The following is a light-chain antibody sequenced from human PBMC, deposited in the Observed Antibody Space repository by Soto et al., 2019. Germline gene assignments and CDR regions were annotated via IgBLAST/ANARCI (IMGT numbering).Light chain of an antibody. CDR3: QQYNDWPPLT. CDR2: GAS. Sequence: EIVMTQSPAALSVSPGERATFSCRASQSVRSNLAWYQQKPGQAPRLLIYGASTRATGIAARFSGSGSGTEFTLTISSLQSEDSAVYYCQQYNDWPPLTFGGGTKVEIK. J-gene: IGKJ4*01. CDR1: QSVRSN. V-gene: IGKV3-15*01.